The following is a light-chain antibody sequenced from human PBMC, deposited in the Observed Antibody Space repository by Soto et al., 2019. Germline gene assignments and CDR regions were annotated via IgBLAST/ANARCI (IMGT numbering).Light chain of an antibody. CDR1: SSDVGGYNY. Sequence: QSALTQPPSASGSPGQSVAISCTGTSSDVGGYNYVSWYQQHPGKAPKLMIYEVHKRPSGVPDRFSGSKSGTPAYLTVSGLEAEDEADYYCCSYAGSSNVFGGGTKLTVL. CDR2: EVH. CDR3: CSYAGSSNV. J-gene: IGLJ3*02. V-gene: IGLV2-8*01.